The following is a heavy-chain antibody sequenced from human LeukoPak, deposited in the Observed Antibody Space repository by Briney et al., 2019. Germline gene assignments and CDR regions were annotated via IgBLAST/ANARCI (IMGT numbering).Heavy chain of an antibody. CDR1: GYTFTSYD. CDR3: ARGGYGSADY. D-gene: IGHD5-18*01. V-gene: IGHV1-8*01. CDR2: MNPNSGNT. Sequence: ASVKVSCKASGYTFTSYDVNWVRQATGQGLEWMGWMNPNSGNTGYAQKFQGRVTMTRNTSISTAYMELSSLRFEDAAVYFCARGGYGSADYWGQGTLVTVSS. J-gene: IGHJ4*02.